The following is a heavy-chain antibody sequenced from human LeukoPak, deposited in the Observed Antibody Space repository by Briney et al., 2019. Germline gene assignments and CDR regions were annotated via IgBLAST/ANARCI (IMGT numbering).Heavy chain of an antibody. CDR3: ARDSYSSSWEFDY. J-gene: IGHJ4*02. D-gene: IGHD6-13*01. CDR2: ISAYNGNT. Sequence: ASVRVSCKASGGTFSSYAISWVRQAPGQGLEWMGWISAYNGNTNYAQKLQGRVTMTTDTSPSTAYMELRSLRSDDTAVYYCARDSYSSSWEFDYWGQGTLVTVSS. V-gene: IGHV1-18*01. CDR1: GGTFSSYA.